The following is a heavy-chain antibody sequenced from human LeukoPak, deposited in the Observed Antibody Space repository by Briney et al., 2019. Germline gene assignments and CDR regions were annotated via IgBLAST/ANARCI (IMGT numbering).Heavy chain of an antibody. V-gene: IGHV3-7*01. CDR1: GFTFSSYW. CDR2: IKLDGSQI. CDR3: AREYCSGTSCYGYFDY. J-gene: IGHJ4*02. D-gene: IGHD2-2*01. Sequence: GGSLRLSCATSGFTFSSYWMSWVRRAPGKGLEWVANIKLDGSQIFYVDSVKGRFTISRDTAKNSLSLQMNSLRAEDTAVYYCAREYCSGTSCYGYFDYWGQGTLVTVSS.